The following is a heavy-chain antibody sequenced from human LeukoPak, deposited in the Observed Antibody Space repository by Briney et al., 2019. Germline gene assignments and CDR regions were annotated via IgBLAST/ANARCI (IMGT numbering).Heavy chain of an antibody. J-gene: IGHJ4*02. V-gene: IGHV1-18*01. CDR2: ISAYNGNT. CDR1: GYTFTSYG. D-gene: IGHD3-22*01. Sequence: ASVKVSCKASGYTFTSYGISWVRQAPGQGLEWMGWISAYNGNTNYAQKLQGRVTMTTDTSTSTAYMELRSLRSDDTAVYYCARDLTWDYYDSSGYYDWGQGTLVTVSS. CDR3: ARDLTWDYYDSSGYYD.